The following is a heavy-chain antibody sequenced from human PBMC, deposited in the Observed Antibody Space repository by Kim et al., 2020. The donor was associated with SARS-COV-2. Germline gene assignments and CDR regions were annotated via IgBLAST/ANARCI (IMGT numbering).Heavy chain of an antibody. V-gene: IGHV4-31*03. CDR3: ATCTNCYKVSYYYGMDI. J-gene: IGHJ6*02. CDR2: IYYSGST. Sequence: SETLSLTCTVSGGSISSGGYYWNWIRQHPGKGLEWIGYIYYSGSTSYNPSLKSRVTISVDTSKNQFSLKLSSVTAADTAVYYCATCTNCYKVSYYYGMDIWGQGTTVTVSS. D-gene: IGHD2-2*02. CDR1: GGSISSGGYY.